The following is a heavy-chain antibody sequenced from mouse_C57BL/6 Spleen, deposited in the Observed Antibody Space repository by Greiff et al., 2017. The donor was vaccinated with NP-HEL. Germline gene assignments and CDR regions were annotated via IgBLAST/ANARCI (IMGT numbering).Heavy chain of an antibody. CDR1: GYTFTSYW. J-gene: IGHJ2*01. CDR3: ASPFYYGNYVYFDY. CDR2: ISPNTGGT. Sequence: QVQLQQPGTELVKPGASVKLSCKASGYTFTSYWMHWVKQRPGQGLEWTGNISPNTGGTTYNDNLKSKAPLPVDKSSSPAFMLLSSLTSEDSAVYYCASPFYYGNYVYFDYWGQGTTLTVAS. D-gene: IGHD2-1*01. V-gene: IGHV1-53*01.